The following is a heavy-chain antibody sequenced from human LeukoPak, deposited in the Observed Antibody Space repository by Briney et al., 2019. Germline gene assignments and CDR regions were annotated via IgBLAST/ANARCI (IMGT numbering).Heavy chain of an antibody. Sequence: PGGSPRLSCVASGFTFSLYWMSWGRQAPGKGLEWVANIKQDGSERYCVDSVKGRFTISRDNAKNSLYLQMNNLRVEDTAVYYCGRADYFDYWGQGILVTVSS. CDR2: IKQDGSER. CDR1: GFTFSLYW. CDR3: GRADYFDY. V-gene: IGHV3-7*01. J-gene: IGHJ4*02.